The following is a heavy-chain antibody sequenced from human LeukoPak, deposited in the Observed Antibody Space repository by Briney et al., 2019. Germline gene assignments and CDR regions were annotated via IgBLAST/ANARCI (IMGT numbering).Heavy chain of an antibody. CDR3: ARRGHTQGDPLY. CDR2: ISSSSSYI. V-gene: IGHV3-21*01. Sequence: GGSLRLSCAASGFTFSSYSMNWVRQAPGKGLEWVSSISSSSSYIYYADSVKGRFTISRDNAKNSLYLQMNSLRAEDTAVYYCARRGHTQGDPLYWGQGTLVTVSS. J-gene: IGHJ4*02. CDR1: GFTFSSYS. D-gene: IGHD3-10*01.